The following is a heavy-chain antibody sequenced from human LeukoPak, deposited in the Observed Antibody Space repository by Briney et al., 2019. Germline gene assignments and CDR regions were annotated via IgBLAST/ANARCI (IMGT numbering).Heavy chain of an antibody. V-gene: IGHV4-34*01. CDR3: ARGIPHYDILTGYPGAGWFDP. CDR2: INHSGST. D-gene: IGHD3-9*01. J-gene: IGHJ5*02. CDR1: GGPFSGYY. Sequence: SETLSLTCAVYGGPFSGYYWSWIRQPPGKGLEWIGEINHSGSTNYNPSLKSRVTISVDTSKNQFSLKLSSVTAADTAVYYCARGIPHYDILTGYPGAGWFDPWGQGTLVTVSS.